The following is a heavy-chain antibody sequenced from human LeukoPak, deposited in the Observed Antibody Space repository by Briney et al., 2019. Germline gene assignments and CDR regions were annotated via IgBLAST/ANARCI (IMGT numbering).Heavy chain of an antibody. D-gene: IGHD2-2*01. CDR3: ATCPDIVVVPAASPDYYYYMDV. V-gene: IGHV3-23*01. J-gene: IGHJ6*03. CDR1: GFSFSNSA. CDR2: ISGSADTT. Sequence: PGGSLRLSCAASGFSFSNSAMNWVRQAPGKGLEWVSGISGSADTTYYADSVRGRFTISRDNSKNTLYLQMNSLRAEDTAVYYCATCPDIVVVPAASPDYYYYMDVWGKGTTVTVSS.